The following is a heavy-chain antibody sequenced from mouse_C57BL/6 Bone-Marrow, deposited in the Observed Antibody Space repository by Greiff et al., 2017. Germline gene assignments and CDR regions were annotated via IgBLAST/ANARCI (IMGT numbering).Heavy chain of an antibody. J-gene: IGHJ4*01. D-gene: IGHD1-1*01. CDR3: AGGSILYYYAREY. CDR2: ISSGGSYT. Sequence: EVKVVESGGDLVKPGGSLKLSCAASGFTFSSYGMSWVRQTPDKRLEWVATISSGGSYTYYPDSVKGRFTISRDNDKNTLYLQMSSLTSEYTAMYYCAGGSILYYYAREYWGQGTSVTVSS. V-gene: IGHV5-6*01. CDR1: GFTFSSYG.